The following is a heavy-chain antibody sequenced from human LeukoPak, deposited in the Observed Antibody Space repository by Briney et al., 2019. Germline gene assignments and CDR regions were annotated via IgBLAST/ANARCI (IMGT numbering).Heavy chain of an antibody. CDR3: ARTTMVRGTYYMDV. Sequence: SETLSLTCTVSGGSISSYYWSWIRQPPGKGLEWTGYIYYSGYTNYNPSLKSRVTISVDTSKNQFSLKLSSVTAADTAVYYCARTTMVRGTYYMDVWGKGTTVTISS. CDR2: IYYSGYT. V-gene: IGHV4-59*01. D-gene: IGHD3-10*01. CDR1: GGSISSYY. J-gene: IGHJ6*03.